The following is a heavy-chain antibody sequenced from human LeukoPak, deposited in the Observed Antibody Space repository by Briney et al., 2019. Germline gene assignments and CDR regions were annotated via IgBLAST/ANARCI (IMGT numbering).Heavy chain of an antibody. CDR3: ARGRLDGYYFDY. J-gene: IGHJ4*02. V-gene: IGHV4-34*01. D-gene: IGHD1-1*01. Sequence: SETLSLTCVVYGGSFSGYYWTWIRQPPGKGLEWIGEIHYSGATSYKPSLKSRVTISGDTSKNQVSLNLRSVTAADTAVYYCARGRLDGYYFDYWGQGALDTVSS. CDR1: GGSFSGYY. CDR2: IHYSGAT.